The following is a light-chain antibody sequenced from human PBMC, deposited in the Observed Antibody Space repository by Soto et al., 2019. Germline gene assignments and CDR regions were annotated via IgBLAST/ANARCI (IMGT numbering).Light chain of an antibody. CDR3: SSYTRNSTYV. V-gene: IGLV2-14*01. CDR2: EVS. CDR1: TSDIGHYNY. Sequence: QSALTQPASVSGSPGQSITISCTGTTSDIGHYNYVSWYQQYPGKAPKLFIYEVSNRPSGVSNRFSGSKSGNTASLTISGLQPEEEADYYCSSYTRNSTYVFGTGTKVTVL. J-gene: IGLJ1*01.